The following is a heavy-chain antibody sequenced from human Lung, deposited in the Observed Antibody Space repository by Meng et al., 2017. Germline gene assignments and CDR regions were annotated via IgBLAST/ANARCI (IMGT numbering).Heavy chain of an antibody. D-gene: IGHD6-13*01. CDR1: GYTFPDYW. J-gene: IGHJ4*02. V-gene: IGHV1-2*06. CDR3: ARDEDISAAGKLFGDY. Sequence: QVQLGHPGTEGERPGSSVKVSCKASGYTFPDYWLHWVRRAPGQGLEWMGRINPKRGDPHYAQRFQGRVTMTGDTSISTAYMELSGLRSDDTAMYYCARDEDISAAGKLFGDYWGQGTLVTVSS. CDR2: INPKRGDP.